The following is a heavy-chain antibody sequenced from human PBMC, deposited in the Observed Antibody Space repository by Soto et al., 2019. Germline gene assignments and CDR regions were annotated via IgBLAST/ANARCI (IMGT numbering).Heavy chain of an antibody. CDR2: SYYSGTT. J-gene: IGHJ4*02. Sequence: SETLSLTCTVSGASIRVHSYYWTWIRQPPGKGLEWIGSSYYSGTTYFNPSLKSRATISVDTSKNQFSLRLTSVTAADTAIYYCARGRLFLPTLGLVIPYFDNWGQGALVTSPQ. CDR3: ARGRLFLPTLGLVIPYFDN. V-gene: IGHV4-39*02. D-gene: IGHD3-3*01. CDR1: GASIRVHSYY.